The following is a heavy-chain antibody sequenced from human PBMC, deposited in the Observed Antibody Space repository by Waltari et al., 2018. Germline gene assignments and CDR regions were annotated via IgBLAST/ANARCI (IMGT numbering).Heavy chain of an antibody. Sequence: EVQLVESGGVVVQPGGSLRLSCAASGFTFDDYAMHWVRQAPGKGLEWVSLISWDGGSTYYADSVKGRFTISRDNSKNSLYLQMNSLRAEDTALYYCAKDTRGVGATIFDYWGQGTLVTVSS. CDR3: AKDTRGVGATIFDY. V-gene: IGHV3-43D*03. J-gene: IGHJ4*02. CDR2: ISWDGGST. CDR1: GFTFDDYA. D-gene: IGHD1-26*01.